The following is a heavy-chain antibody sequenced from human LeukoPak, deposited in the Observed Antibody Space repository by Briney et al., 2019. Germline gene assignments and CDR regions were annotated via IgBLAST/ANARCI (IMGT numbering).Heavy chain of an antibody. CDR3: AREDSGSLFFDY. CDR2: ISAYNGNT. J-gene: IGHJ4*02. D-gene: IGHD3-10*01. V-gene: IGHV1-18*01. Sequence: ASVKVSCKASGYTFTSYGISWVRQAPGQGLEWMGWISAYNGNTNYAQKFQGRVTMTRDTSITTAYMELSRLRSDDTAVYYCAREDSGSLFFDYWGQGTLVTVSS. CDR1: GYTFTSYG.